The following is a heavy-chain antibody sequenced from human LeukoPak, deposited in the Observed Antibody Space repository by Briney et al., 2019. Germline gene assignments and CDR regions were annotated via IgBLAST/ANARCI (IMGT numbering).Heavy chain of an antibody. Sequence: SETLSLTCTVSGGSISSYYWSWIRQPAGKGLEWIGRIYTSGSTNYNPSLKSRATMSVDTSKNQFSLKLSSVTAADTAVYYCARVGGWIDHDAFDIWGQGTMVTVSS. J-gene: IGHJ3*02. D-gene: IGHD1-1*01. CDR2: IYTSGST. V-gene: IGHV4-4*07. CDR1: GGSISSYY. CDR3: ARVGGWIDHDAFDI.